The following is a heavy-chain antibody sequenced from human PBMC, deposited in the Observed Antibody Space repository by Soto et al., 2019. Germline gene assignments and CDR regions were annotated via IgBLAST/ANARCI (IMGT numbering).Heavy chain of an antibody. D-gene: IGHD2-15*01. CDR3: ARDDFLYCSGGSCYAQDAFDI. J-gene: IGHJ3*02. CDR1: GFTFSSYE. CDR2: ISSSGSTI. Sequence: VGSLRLSCAASGFTFSSYEMNWVRQAPGKGLEWVSYISSSGSTIYYADSVKGRFTISRDNAKNSLYLQMNSLRAEDTAVYYCARDDFLYCSGGSCYAQDAFDIWGQGTMVTVSS. V-gene: IGHV3-48*03.